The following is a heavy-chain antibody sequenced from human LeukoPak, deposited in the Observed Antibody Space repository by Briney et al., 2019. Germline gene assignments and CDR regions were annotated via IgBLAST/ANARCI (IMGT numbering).Heavy chain of an antibody. CDR1: GGSFSGYY. V-gene: IGHV4-34*01. J-gene: IGHJ3*02. CDR3: ARAGSIAVPLI. CDR2: INHSGST. D-gene: IGHD6-19*01. Sequence: SETLSLTCAVYGGSFSGYYWSWIRQPPGKGLEWIGEINHSGSTNYNPSLKSRVTISVDTSKNQFSLKLSSVTAADTAVYYCARAGSIAVPLIWDQGTMVTVSS.